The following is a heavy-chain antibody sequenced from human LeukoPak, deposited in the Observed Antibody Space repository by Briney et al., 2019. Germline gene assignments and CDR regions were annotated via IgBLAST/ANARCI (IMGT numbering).Heavy chain of an antibody. CDR3: ARGMRVAALQRYFDL. J-gene: IGHJ2*01. CDR2: IYYSGST. V-gene: IGHV4-59*01. Sequence: SETLSLTCTVSGGSISSYYWSWIRQPPGKGLEWIGYIYYSGSTNQNPSLKSRVTISVDTSKNQFSLKLSSVTAADTAVYYCARGMRVAALQRYFDLWGRGTLVTVSS. CDR1: GGSISSYY. D-gene: IGHD6-6*01.